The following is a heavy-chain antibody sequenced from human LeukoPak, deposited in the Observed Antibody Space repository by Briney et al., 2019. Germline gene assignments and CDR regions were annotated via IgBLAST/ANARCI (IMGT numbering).Heavy chain of an antibody. V-gene: IGHV4-34*01. D-gene: IGHD3-10*01. Sequence: SETLSLTCAVYGGSFSGYYWSWIRQPPGKGLEWIGEINHSGSTNYNPSLKSRVTLSVDTSKNQFSLKLSSVTAADTAVYYCARVRGLNYYGSGSYYRSGYFDYWGQGTLVTVSS. CDR3: ARVRGLNYYGSGSYYRSGYFDY. J-gene: IGHJ4*02. CDR2: INHSGST. CDR1: GGSFSGYY.